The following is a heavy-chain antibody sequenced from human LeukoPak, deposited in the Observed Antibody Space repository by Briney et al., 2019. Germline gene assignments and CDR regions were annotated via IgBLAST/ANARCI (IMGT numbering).Heavy chain of an antibody. Sequence: AGGSLRLSCAASGFSFSNYAMTWVRQAPGKGLEWVSAISGSGDSTNYADSVKGRFTLSRENSKNTLYVQMISLRAEDTAVYYCAKGGSIVVVPAAEHWGQGTLVTVSS. J-gene: IGHJ1*01. CDR3: AKGGSIVVVPAAEH. V-gene: IGHV3-23*01. D-gene: IGHD2-2*01. CDR1: GFSFSNYA. CDR2: ISGSGDST.